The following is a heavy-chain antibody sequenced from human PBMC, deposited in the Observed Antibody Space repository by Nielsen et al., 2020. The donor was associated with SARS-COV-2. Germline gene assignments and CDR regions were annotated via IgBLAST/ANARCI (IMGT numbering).Heavy chain of an antibody. V-gene: IGHV1-46*01. CDR2: INPSDGST. J-gene: IGHJ6*02. CDR3: ARAPSDYYGMDV. CDR1: GYTFTYYF. Sequence: ASVKVSCKASGYTFTYYFIHWVRQAPGQGLEWMGIINPSDGSTRYAQKVQGRVTMTRDTSTSTAYMELSSLRSEDTAVYYCARAPSDYYGMDVWGQGTTVTVS.